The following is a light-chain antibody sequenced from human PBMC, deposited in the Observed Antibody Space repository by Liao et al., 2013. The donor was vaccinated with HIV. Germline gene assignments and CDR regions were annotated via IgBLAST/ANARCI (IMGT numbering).Light chain of an antibody. Sequence: SYELTQPPSVSVAPGKTARITCGGNNIGSKSVHWYQQKPGQAPVLVIYYDSDRPSGIPERFSGSNSGNTATLSISRVEAGDEADYFCQVWDGVSDVVFGGGTKLTVL. J-gene: IGLJ3*02. CDR3: QVWDGVSDVV. CDR2: YDS. V-gene: IGLV3-21*01. CDR1: NIGSKS.